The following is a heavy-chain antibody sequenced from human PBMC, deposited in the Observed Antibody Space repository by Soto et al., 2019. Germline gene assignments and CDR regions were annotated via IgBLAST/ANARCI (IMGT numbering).Heavy chain of an antibody. CDR1: GFTFHDYG. CDR2: INWNGAST. D-gene: IGHD2-2*03. V-gene: IGHV3-20*01. J-gene: IGHJ4*02. CDR3: ASGYCSSSSCYLTY. Sequence: EVQLVESGGGVVRPGGSLRLSCAASGFTFHDYGMSWVRQAPGKGLEWVSGINWNGASTGYADSVEGRFTISRDNAENSLYLEMNTLRAEDTAFYPCASGYCSSSSCYLTYWGQGTLVTVSS.